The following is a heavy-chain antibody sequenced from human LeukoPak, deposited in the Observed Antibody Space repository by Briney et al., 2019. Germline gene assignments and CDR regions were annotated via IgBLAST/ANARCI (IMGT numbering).Heavy chain of an antibody. V-gene: IGHV3-23*01. D-gene: IGHD4-23*01. CDR1: GFTFSTYA. CDR2: ITASGFST. Sequence: GGSLRLSCAASGFTFSTYAVSWVRQAPGKGLEWVSAITASGFSTYYADSVKGRFTISRDNSKNTLYLQMNSLRAEDTAVYYCSGGNPPYWGQGTLVTVSS. J-gene: IGHJ4*02. CDR3: SGGNPPY.